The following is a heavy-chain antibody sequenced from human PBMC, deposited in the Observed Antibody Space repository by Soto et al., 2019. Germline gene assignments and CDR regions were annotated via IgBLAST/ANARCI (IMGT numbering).Heavy chain of an antibody. V-gene: IGHV3-64*01. J-gene: IGHJ4*02. Sequence: EVQLVESGGGLVQPGGSLRLSCAASGFTFSSYAMHWVRQAPGKGLEYVSVISGNGGSTYYANSVKGRFTISRDNSKNTLYLQMGSPRAEDMAVYYCARRGYGLYLDYWGQGTLVTVSS. D-gene: IGHD3-10*01. CDR1: GFTFSSYA. CDR3: ARRGYGLYLDY. CDR2: ISGNGGST.